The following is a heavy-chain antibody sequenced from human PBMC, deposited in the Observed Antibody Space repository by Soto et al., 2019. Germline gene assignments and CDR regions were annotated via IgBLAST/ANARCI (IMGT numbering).Heavy chain of an antibody. V-gene: IGHV3-30*18. CDR2: ISYDGSNK. J-gene: IGHJ6*02. Sequence: QVQLVESGGGVVQPGRSLRLSCAASGFTFSSYGMHWVRQAPGKGLEWVAVISYDGSNKYYADSVKGRFTISRDNYKNTLYLQMHSLRAEDTAVYYCAKNLRLYGMVVWGQGTTVTVSS. CDR3: AKNLRLYGMVV. CDR1: GFTFSSYG.